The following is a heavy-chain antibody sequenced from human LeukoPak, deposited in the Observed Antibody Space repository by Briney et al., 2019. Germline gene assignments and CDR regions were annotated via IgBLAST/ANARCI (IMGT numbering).Heavy chain of an antibody. V-gene: IGHV3-23*01. Sequence: GRSLRLSCAASGFTFSSYAMHWVRQAPGKGLEWVSSISGSGDSTFYADSVKGRFSISRDNSKNTLYLQVNGLRTEDTAVYYCAKDRLLNCRGDCYIFDYWGQGTVVTVSS. CDR3: AKDRLLNCRGDCYIFDY. D-gene: IGHD2-21*02. CDR1: GFTFSSYA. J-gene: IGHJ4*02. CDR2: ISGSGDST.